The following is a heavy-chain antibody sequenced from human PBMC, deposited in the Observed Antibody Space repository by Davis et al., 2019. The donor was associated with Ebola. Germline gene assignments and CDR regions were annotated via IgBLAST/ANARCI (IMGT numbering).Heavy chain of an antibody. V-gene: IGHV4-34*01. CDR2: INHSGST. J-gene: IGHJ4*02. D-gene: IGHD2-2*01. Sequence: PGGSLRLSCAVYGGSFSGYYWSWIRQPPGKGLEWIGEINHSGSTNYNPSLKSRVTISVDTSKNQFSLKLSSVTAADTAVYYCARGSRACSSTNCYPTYYFDYWGQGTLVTVSS. CDR1: GGSFSGYY. CDR3: ARGSRACSSTNCYPTYYFDY.